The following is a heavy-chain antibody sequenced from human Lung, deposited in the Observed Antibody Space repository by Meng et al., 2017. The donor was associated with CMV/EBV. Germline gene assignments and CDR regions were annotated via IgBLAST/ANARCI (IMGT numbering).Heavy chain of an antibody. D-gene: IGHD2-2*02. CDR3: ARDRTGDCSSTSCYNYYYYYGMDV. CDR2: IIPIFGIA. V-gene: IGHV1-69*05. CDR1: GGTFSSYA. J-gene: IGHJ6*02. Sequence: SVKVSXKASGGTFSSYAFSWVRQAPGQGLEWMGGIIPIFGIANYAQKFQGRVTVTTDESTSTAYMELSSLRSEDTALYYCARDRTGDCSSTSCYNYYYYYGMDVWCQGTTVTVSS.